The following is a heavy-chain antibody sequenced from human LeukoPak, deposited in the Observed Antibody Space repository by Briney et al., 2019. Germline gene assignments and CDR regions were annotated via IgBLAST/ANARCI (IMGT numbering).Heavy chain of an antibody. Sequence: TGGSLRLSCAASGFTFSSHGMHWVRQAPGKGLEWVAVISHDGRTEFYADSVKGRFTISRDNSKNTLDLQMFSLRAEDTAVYYCAKEPTSYSSGWYFHHWGQGTLVTVSS. CDR1: GFTFSSHG. CDR2: ISHDGRTE. J-gene: IGHJ1*01. V-gene: IGHV3-30*18. CDR3: AKEPTSYSSGWYFHH. D-gene: IGHD6-25*01.